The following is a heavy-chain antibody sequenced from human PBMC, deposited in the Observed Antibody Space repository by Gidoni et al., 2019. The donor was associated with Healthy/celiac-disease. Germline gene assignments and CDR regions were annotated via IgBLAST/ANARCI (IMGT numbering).Heavy chain of an antibody. CDR3: ARAPRGSPDKKVRGVSNWFDP. CDR1: GFTFSSYA. J-gene: IGHJ5*02. D-gene: IGHD3-10*01. Sequence: QVQLVESGGGVVQPGRSLRLSCAASGFTFSSYAMHWVRQAPGKGLAWVAVISYDGSNKYYADSVKGRFTISRDNSKNTLYLQMNSLRAEDTAVYYCARAPRGSPDKKVRGVSNWFDPWGQGTLVTVSS. V-gene: IGHV3-30*01. CDR2: ISYDGSNK.